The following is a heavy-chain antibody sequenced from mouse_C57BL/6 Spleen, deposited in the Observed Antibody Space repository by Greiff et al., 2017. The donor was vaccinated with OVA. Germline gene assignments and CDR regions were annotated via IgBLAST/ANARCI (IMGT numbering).Heavy chain of an antibody. V-gene: IGHV1-66*01. D-gene: IGHD1-1*01. J-gene: IGHJ4*01. Sequence: QVQLQQSGPELVKPGASVKISCKASGYSFTSYYIHWVKQRPGQGLEWIGWIYPGSGNTKYNEKFKGKATLTVATSSSTAYMQLSILATEDSAVYYCARDRVTTVVGAMDYWGQGTSVTVSS. CDR1: GYSFTSYY. CDR2: IYPGSGNT. CDR3: ARDRVTTVVGAMDY.